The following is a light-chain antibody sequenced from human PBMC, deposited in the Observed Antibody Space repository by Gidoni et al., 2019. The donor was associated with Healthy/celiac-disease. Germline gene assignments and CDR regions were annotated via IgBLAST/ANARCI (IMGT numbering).Light chain of an antibody. J-gene: IGKJ1*01. CDR1: QRVSSY. Sequence: EIVLTQSPATLSFSPGERATPSCSASQRVSSYLAWYQQKPDQAPRLLIYDASNRATGITARLSGSESGTDFTLTVSSIEPKDVSIYYCQQRSNWWTFGQGTKVEIK. V-gene: IGKV3-11*01. CDR2: DAS. CDR3: QQRSNWWT.